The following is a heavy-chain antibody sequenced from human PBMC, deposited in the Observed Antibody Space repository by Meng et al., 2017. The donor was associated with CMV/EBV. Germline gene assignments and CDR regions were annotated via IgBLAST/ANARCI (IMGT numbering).Heavy chain of an antibody. V-gene: IGHV4-59*01. Sequence: SETLSLTCTVSGGSISSYYWSWIRQPPGKGLEWIGYIYYSGSTNYSPSLKSRVTISVDTSKNQFSLKLSSVTAADTAVYYCARALLAGTTFLVFDPWGQGTLVTVSS. D-gene: IGHD1-7*01. CDR2: IYYSGST. CDR1: GGSISSYY. J-gene: IGHJ5*02. CDR3: ARALLAGTTFLVFDP.